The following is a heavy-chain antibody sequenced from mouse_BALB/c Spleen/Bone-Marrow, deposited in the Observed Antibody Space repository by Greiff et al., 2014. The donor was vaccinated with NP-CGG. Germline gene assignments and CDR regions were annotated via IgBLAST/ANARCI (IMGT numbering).Heavy chain of an antibody. J-gene: IGHJ2*01. D-gene: IGHD2-14*01. V-gene: IGHV14-1*02. CDR2: IDPENGNT. CDR3: VAYYRYEYYFDY. CDR1: GFNIKDYY. Sequence: DVKLQESGAELVRPGALVKLSCKASGFNIKDYYMHWVKQRPEQGLEWIGWIDPENGNTIYDPKFQGKASITADTSSNTAYLQPSSLTSEDTAVYYCVAYYRYEYYFDYWGQGTTLTVSS.